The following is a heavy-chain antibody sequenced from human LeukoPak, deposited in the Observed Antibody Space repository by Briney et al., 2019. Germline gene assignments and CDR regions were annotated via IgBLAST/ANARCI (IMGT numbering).Heavy chain of an antibody. Sequence: ASVKVSCKASGYTFTSYDINWVRQATGQGLEWMGWMNPNSGNTGYAQKFQGRVTMTRNTSISTAYMELSSLRSEDTAVYYCARGFGDTMVRGVIRGGYYYYGMDVWGQGTTVTVFS. D-gene: IGHD3-10*01. CDR3: ARGFGDTMVRGVIRGGYYYYGMDV. V-gene: IGHV1-8*01. CDR1: GYTFTSYD. J-gene: IGHJ6*02. CDR2: MNPNSGNT.